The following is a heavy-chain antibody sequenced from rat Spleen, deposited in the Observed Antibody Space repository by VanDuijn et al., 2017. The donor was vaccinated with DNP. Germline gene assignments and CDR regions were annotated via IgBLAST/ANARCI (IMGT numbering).Heavy chain of an antibody. CDR3: GRDLGGDY. CDR1: GFTFSDYN. D-gene: IGHD5-1*01. J-gene: IGHJ2*01. CDR2: IIHDGKRT. V-gene: IGHV5S10*01. Sequence: EVQLVESGGGLVQPGRSRKLSCAASGFTFSDYNMAWVRQAPKKGLEWVATIIHDGKRTYYGDSVKGRFTISRDNTKSILYLQMDSLRSEDTATYYCGRDLGGDYWGQGVMVTVSS.